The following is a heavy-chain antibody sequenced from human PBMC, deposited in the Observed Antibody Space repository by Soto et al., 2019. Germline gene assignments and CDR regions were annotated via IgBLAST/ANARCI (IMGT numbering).Heavy chain of an antibody. D-gene: IGHD3-9*01. CDR1: GYIFTRYD. Sequence: QVQLVQSGAEVKKPGASVKVSCKASGYIFTRYDINWVRQATGQGLEYMGWMNPNSGNTGYAQKFQGRVTMSSDTSISTAYMELSTLELEDTAVYYCAKGGGRSFGGGGTFDPWGKGTLVTVSS. J-gene: IGHJ5*02. CDR3: AKGGGRSFGGGGTFDP. V-gene: IGHV1-8*02. CDR2: MNPNSGNT.